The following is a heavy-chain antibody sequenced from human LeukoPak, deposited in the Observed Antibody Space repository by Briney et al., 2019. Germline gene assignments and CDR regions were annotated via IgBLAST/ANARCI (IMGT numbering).Heavy chain of an antibody. CDR2: INPSDSYT. CDR1: GYSFTNYW. D-gene: IGHD1-14*01. V-gene: IGHV5-10-1*01. CDR3: ARHRGHNGFDP. Sequence: GESLKISCKGSGYSFTNYWISWVRQMPGKGLEWLGKINPSDSYTNYNPSFQGHVTISADKSISTVSLQWNSLQASDTAMYYCARHRGHNGFDPWGQGTLVTVSS. J-gene: IGHJ5*02.